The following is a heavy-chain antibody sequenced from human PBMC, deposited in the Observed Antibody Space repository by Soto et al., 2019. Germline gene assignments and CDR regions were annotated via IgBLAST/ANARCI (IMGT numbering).Heavy chain of an antibody. V-gene: IGHV6-1*01. D-gene: IGHD3-3*01. Sequence: PSQTLSLTCAISGDSVSSNSAAWNWIRQSPSRGLEWLGRTYYGSKWYNDYAVSVKSRITINPDTSKNQFSLQLNSVTPEDTAVYYCARVYDFWSGYYKVDYYYYGMDVWGQGTTVTVSS. J-gene: IGHJ6*02. CDR1: GDSVSSNSAA. CDR3: ARVYDFWSGYYKVDYYYYGMDV. CDR2: TYYGSKWYN.